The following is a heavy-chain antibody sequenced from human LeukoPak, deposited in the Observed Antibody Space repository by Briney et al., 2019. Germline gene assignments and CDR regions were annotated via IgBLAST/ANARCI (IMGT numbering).Heavy chain of an antibody. CDR2: IKQDGSEK. D-gene: IGHD3-9*01. Sequence: GGSLRLSCAASGFTFSSYGMHWVRQAPGKGLEWVANIKQDGSEKYYVDSVKGRFTISRDNAKNSLYLQMNSLRAEDTAVYYCARDMYYDILTGYYNLGYFDYWGQGTLVTVSS. CDR1: GFTFSSYG. CDR3: ARDMYYDILTGYYNLGYFDY. J-gene: IGHJ4*02. V-gene: IGHV3-7*01.